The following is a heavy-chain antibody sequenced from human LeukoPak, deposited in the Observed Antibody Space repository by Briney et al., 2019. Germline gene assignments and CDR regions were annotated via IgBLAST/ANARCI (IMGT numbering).Heavy chain of an antibody. D-gene: IGHD3-22*01. Sequence: ASVKVSCKASGGTFSSYAISWVRQAPGQGLEWMGGIIPIFGTANYAQKFQGRVTITADESTSTAYMELSSLRSEDTAVYYCARGVSSGYYYEDYWGQGTLVTVSS. CDR1: GGTFSSYA. CDR3: ARGVSSGYYYEDY. CDR2: IIPIFGTA. J-gene: IGHJ4*02. V-gene: IGHV1-69*13.